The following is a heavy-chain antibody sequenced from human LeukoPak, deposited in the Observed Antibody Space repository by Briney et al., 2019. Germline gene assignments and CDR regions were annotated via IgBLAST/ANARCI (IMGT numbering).Heavy chain of an antibody. CDR1: GYTLTELT. Sequence: ASVKVSCKVSGYTLTELTMHWVRQAPGKGLEWMGGFDPEEGETIYAQKFQGRVTMTEDTSTDTAYMELTSLTSEDTAVYYCAIWGTGSFSDPAFDYWGQGTLVTVSS. D-gene: IGHD1-26*01. CDR3: AIWGTGSFSDPAFDY. J-gene: IGHJ4*02. CDR2: FDPEEGET. V-gene: IGHV1-24*01.